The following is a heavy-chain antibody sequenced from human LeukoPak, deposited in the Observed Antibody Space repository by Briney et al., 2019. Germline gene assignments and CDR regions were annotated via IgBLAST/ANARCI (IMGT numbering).Heavy chain of an antibody. V-gene: IGHV4-61*02. Sequence: PSETLSLTCTVSGGSISSGSHYWSWIRQPAGKGLEWIGRIYTTGTIDYHPSLKSRVTISFDTSQNQFSLSLNSVTAADTAVYYCAGMSSYDVLTGYFRPYYFHYWGRGTLVTVSS. CDR3: AGMSSYDVLTGYFRPYYFHY. CDR1: GGSISSGSHY. CDR2: IYTTGTI. J-gene: IGHJ4*02. D-gene: IGHD3-9*01.